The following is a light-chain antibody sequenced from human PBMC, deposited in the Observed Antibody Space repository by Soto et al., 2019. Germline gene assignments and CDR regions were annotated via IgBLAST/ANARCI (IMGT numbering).Light chain of an antibody. J-gene: IGLJ2*01. V-gene: IGLV8-61*01. Sequence: QAVVTQETSFSVSPGGTVTLTCGLTSGSFSTTYSPSWYQQTPGQAPRTLIYSTNIRSSGVPDRFSGSIIGNKAAHTITGAQADDESYDPCPLYMGCGLVCFGGGTKVTVL. CDR1: SGSFSTTYS. CDR2: STN. CDR3: PLYMGCGLVC.